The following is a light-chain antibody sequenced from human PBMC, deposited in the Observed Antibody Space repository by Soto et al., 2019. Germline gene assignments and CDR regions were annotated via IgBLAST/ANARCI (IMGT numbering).Light chain of an antibody. CDR1: QGINSW. CDR2: AAS. V-gene: IGKV1D-16*01. J-gene: IGKJ4*01. Sequence: DVQMTQSPSSLSASVGDRVTITCRASQGINSWLAWYQQKPEKAPKSLIYAASSLQTGVPSRFSGSGAGTDVTITISNLQPDDSATYYCQQSNIYPLTFGGGTKVEIK. CDR3: QQSNIYPLT.